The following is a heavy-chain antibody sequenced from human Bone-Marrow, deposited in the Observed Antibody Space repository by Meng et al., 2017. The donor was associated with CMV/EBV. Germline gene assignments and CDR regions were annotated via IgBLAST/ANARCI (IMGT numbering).Heavy chain of an antibody. CDR1: GFTFSSYA. D-gene: IGHD5-18*01. CDR3: ARIRTARFDYYYYGMDV. V-gene: IGHV3-23*01. Sequence: GESLKISCAASGFTFSSYAMSWVRQAPGKGLEWVSAISGSGGSTHYADSVKGRFTISRDNAKNSLYLQMNSLRAEDTAVYYCARIRTARFDYYYYGMDVWGQGPTVTVPS. CDR2: ISGSGGST. J-gene: IGHJ6*02.